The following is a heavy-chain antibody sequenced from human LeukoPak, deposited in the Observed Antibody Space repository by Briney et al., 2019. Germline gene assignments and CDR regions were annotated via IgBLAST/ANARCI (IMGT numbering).Heavy chain of an antibody. CDR3: ARGSRSIYDILTGPLDY. J-gene: IGHJ4*02. V-gene: IGHV1-69*05. Sequence: SVKVSCKASGATFSSYAISWVRQAPGQGLEWMGGIIPIFGTANYAQKFQGRVTITTDESTSTAYMELSSLRSEDTAVYYCARGSRSIYDILTGPLDYWGQGTLVTVSS. D-gene: IGHD3-9*01. CDR1: GATFSSYA. CDR2: IIPIFGTA.